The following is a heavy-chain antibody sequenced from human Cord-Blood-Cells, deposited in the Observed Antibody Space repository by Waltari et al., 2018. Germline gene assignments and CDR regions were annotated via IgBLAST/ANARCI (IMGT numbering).Heavy chain of an antibody. V-gene: IGHV1-2*04. J-gene: IGHJ4*02. CDR3: ARALYSSSWYRGALFDY. D-gene: IGHD6-13*01. CDR2: INPNSGGT. Sequence: QVQLVQSGAEVKKPGASVKVSCKASGYTFTGYYIHWVRQAPGQGLEWMGWINPNSGGTNYAQKFQGWVTMTRDTSISTAYMELSRLRSDDTAVYYCARALYSSSWYRGALFDYWGQGTLVTVSS. CDR1: GYTFTGYY.